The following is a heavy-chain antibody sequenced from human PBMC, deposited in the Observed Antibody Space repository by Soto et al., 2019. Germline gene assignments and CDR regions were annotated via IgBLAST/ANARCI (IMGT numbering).Heavy chain of an antibody. D-gene: IGHD3-3*01. CDR2: ISAYNGNT. CDR3: ARRAEDFWSGFPFDY. Sequence: ASVKVSCKASGYTFTSNGISWVRQAPGQGLEWMGWISAYNGNTNYAQKLQGRVTMTTDTSTSTAYMELRSLRSDDTAVYYCARRAEDFWSGFPFDYWGQGTLVTVSS. J-gene: IGHJ4*02. CDR1: GYTFTSNG. V-gene: IGHV1-18*01.